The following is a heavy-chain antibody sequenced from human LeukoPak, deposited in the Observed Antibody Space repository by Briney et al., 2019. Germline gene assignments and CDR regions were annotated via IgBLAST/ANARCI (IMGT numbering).Heavy chain of an antibody. V-gene: IGHV4-30-2*01. CDR1: GGSISSGGYY. CDR2: IYHSGST. D-gene: IGHD6-19*01. Sequence: SQTLSLTCTVSGGSISSGGYYWSWIRQPPGKGLEWIGYIYHSGSTYYNPSLKSRVTISVDTSKNQFSLKLRSVTAADTAVYYCARASSSGWYADYWGQGTLVTVSS. CDR3: ARASSSGWYADY. J-gene: IGHJ4*02.